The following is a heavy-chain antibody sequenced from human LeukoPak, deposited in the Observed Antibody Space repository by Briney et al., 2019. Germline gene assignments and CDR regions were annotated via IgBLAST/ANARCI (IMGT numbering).Heavy chain of an antibody. J-gene: IGHJ4*02. V-gene: IGHV3-23*01. CDR1: GFTFSSYA. CDR3: AKPYSSGYWYYFDY. D-gene: IGHD3-22*01. CDR2: ISGSGGST. Sequence: GGSLRLSCAASGFTFSSYAMSWVRQAPGKGLEWVSAISGSGGSTNYADSVKGRFTISRDNSKNTLYLQMNSLRAEDTAVYYCAKPYSSGYWYYFDYWGQGTLVTVSS.